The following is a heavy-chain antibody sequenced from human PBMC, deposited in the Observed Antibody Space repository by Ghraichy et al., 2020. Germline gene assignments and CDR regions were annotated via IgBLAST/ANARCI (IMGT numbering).Heavy chain of an antibody. CDR3: AREHRRVPRKVGARDYLDY. J-gene: IGHJ4*02. Sequence: SETLSLTCTVSGASITNDYWTWIRQTAGKGLEWIGRVHSSGTTDYNPSLKSQVTISIDTSKNQFSLTVTSVTAADTGVYFCAREHRRVPRKVGARDYLDYWGQVCVVTVSS. V-gene: IGHV4-4*07. D-gene: IGHD1-26*01. CDR1: GASITNDY. CDR2: VHSSGTT.